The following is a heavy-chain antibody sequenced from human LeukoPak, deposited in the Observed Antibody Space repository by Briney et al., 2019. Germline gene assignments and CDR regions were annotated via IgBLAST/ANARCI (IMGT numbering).Heavy chain of an antibody. CDR3: GRRRGSGSYYMDPYFDY. CDR1: GYSFTSYW. V-gene: IGHV5-51*01. D-gene: IGHD3-10*01. J-gene: IGHJ4*02. Sequence: GESLKISCKGSGYSFTSYWIGWVRQMPGKGLEWMGIIYPGDSDTRYSPSFQGQVTISADKSISTVHLQWSSLKASDTAMYYCGRRRGSGSYYMDPYFDYWGQGTLVTVSS. CDR2: IYPGDSDT.